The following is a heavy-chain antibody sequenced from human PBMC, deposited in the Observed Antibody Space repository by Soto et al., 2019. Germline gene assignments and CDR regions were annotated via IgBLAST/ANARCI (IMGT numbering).Heavy chain of an antibody. D-gene: IGHD6-19*01. CDR1: GFTFSSYG. Sequence: QVQLVESGGGVVQPGRSLRLSYAASGFTFSSYGMHWVRQAPGKGLEWVAVISYDGSNKYYADSVKGRFTISRDNSKNKLNMQMNRLRAEDTAVYYCASNGAQWLFQGDAFDIWGQGTMVTVSS. CDR3: ASNGAQWLFQGDAFDI. J-gene: IGHJ3*02. CDR2: ISYDGSNK. V-gene: IGHV3-30*03.